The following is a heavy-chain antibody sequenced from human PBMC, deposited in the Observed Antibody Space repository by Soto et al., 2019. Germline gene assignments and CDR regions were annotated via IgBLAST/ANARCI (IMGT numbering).Heavy chain of an antibody. J-gene: IGHJ1*01. CDR2: IYYSGST. D-gene: IGHD2-2*01. CDR3: AGGSSLCWELFHY. V-gene: IGHV4-31*03. CDR1: GGSISSGGYY. Sequence: SETLSLTCTVSGGSISSGGYYWSWIRQHPGKGLEWIGYIYYSGSTYYNPSLKSRVTISVDTSKNQFSLKLSSVTAADTAVYYFAGGSSLCWELFHYWGQGILVTVSS.